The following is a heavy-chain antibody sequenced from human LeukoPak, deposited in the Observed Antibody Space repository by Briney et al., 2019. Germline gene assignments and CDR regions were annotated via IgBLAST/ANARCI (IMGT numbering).Heavy chain of an antibody. CDR1: GFTFSTYA. J-gene: IGHJ4*02. CDR3: AHYCSGSCYSGYS. Sequence: GGSLRLSCAASGFTFSTYAMMSWVRQAPGKGLEWVSTISSIGGSTYYADSVKGRFTISRDNSKSTLYLHMNSLRVEDTAIYCCAHYCSGSCYSGYSWGQGTLVTVSS. D-gene: IGHD2-21*01. V-gene: IGHV3-23*01. CDR2: ISSIGGST.